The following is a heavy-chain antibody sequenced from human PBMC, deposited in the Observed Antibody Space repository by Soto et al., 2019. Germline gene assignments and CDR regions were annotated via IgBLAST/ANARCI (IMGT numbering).Heavy chain of an antibody. Sequence: SETLSLTCTVSGGSISSGGYYWSWIRQHPGKGLEWIGYIYYSGSTYYNPSLKSRVTISVDTSKNQFSLKLSSVTAADTAVYYCAREKSSVGGFVLYGMDVWGQGTTVTVSS. CDR1: GGSISSGGYY. V-gene: IGHV4-31*03. CDR3: AREKSSVGGFVLYGMDV. D-gene: IGHD6-25*01. CDR2: IYYSGST. J-gene: IGHJ6*02.